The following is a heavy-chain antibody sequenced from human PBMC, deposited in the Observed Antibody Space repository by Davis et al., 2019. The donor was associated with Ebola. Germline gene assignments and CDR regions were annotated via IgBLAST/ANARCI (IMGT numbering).Heavy chain of an antibody. J-gene: IGHJ6*02. Sequence: GESLKISCAASGFTFSSYSMNWVRQAPGKGLEWVSYISSSSSTIYYADSVKGRFTISKDNAKNSLYLQMNSLRAEDTAVYYCARSLKGASVSTYYGMDVWGQGTTVTVSS. CDR1: GFTFSSYS. V-gene: IGHV3-48*01. D-gene: IGHD3-16*02. CDR2: ISSSSSTI. CDR3: ARSLKGASVSTYYGMDV.